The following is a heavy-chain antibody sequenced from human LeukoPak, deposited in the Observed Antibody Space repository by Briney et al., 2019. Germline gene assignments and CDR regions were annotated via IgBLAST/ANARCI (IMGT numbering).Heavy chain of an antibody. CDR1: GFSFSRYS. D-gene: IGHD5-12*01. J-gene: IGHJ6*02. Sequence: GGSLRLSCAASGFSFSRYSMNWVRQAPGKGLEWVAVISYDGSNKYYADSVKGRFTISRDNSKNTLYLQMNSLRAEDTAVYYCARDRGYSGYDHYYGMDVWGQGTTVTVSS. CDR3: ARDRGYSGYDHYYGMDV. V-gene: IGHV3-30*03. CDR2: ISYDGSNK.